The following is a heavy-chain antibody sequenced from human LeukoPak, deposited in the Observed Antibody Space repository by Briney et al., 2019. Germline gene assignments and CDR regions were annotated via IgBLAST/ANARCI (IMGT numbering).Heavy chain of an antibody. Sequence: SETLSLTCTVHGGSFRGYSWTWIRQPPGKGLEWIGEIDHSGSAKYNSSLKSRLTMSVDTSTNQVSLKLKSVTAADAAVYYCARGLELWVRGTGHWFDAWGQGTRVIVSS. CDR1: GGSFRGYS. D-gene: IGHD3-10*01. J-gene: IGHJ5*02. CDR2: IDHSGSA. V-gene: IGHV4-34*01. CDR3: ARGLELWVRGTGHWFDA.